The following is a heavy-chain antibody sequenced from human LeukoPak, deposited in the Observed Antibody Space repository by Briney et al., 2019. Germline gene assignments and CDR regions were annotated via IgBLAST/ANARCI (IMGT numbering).Heavy chain of an antibody. D-gene: IGHD5-18*01. J-gene: IGHJ4*02. CDR2: IYSGGST. CDR1: GFTLSSNG. CDR3: ARVHHTALDY. V-gene: IGHV3-53*01. Sequence: GGSLRLSCAASGFTLSSNGMHWVRQAPGKGLEWVSVIYSGGSTYYADSVKGRFTISRDNSKNTLYLQMNSLRAEDTAVYYCARVHHTALDYWGQGTLVTVSS.